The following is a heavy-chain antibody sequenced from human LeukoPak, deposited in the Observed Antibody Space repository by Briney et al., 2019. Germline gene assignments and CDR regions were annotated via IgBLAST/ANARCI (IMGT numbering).Heavy chain of an antibody. CDR1: GFTFSSYS. CDR2: ISSSSSTI. J-gene: IGHJ4*02. Sequence: GGSLRLSCAASGFTFSSYSMNWVRQAPGKGLEWVSYISSSSSTIYYADSVKGRFTISRDNAKNSLYLQMNSLRAEDTAVYYCAKDKGYSSSWYWDYWGQGTLVTVSS. CDR3: AKDKGYSSSWYWDY. D-gene: IGHD6-13*01. V-gene: IGHV3-48*01.